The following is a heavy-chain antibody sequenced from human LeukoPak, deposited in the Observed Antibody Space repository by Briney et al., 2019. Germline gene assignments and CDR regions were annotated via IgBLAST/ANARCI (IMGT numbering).Heavy chain of an antibody. CDR2: INPNSGGT. V-gene: IGHV1-2*02. J-gene: IGHJ1*01. CDR3: ARDRSTLNYFQH. D-gene: IGHD2-2*01. CDR1: GYTFTGYY. Sequence: VSVKVSCKASGYTFTGYYMHWVRQAPGQGLEWMGWINPNSGGTNYAQKFQGRATMTRDTSISTAYMELSRLRSDDTAVYYCARDRSTLNYFQHWGQGTLVTVSS.